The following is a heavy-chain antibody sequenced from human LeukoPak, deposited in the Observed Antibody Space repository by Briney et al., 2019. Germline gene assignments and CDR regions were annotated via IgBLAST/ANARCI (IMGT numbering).Heavy chain of an antibody. CDR3: ARELAYGSGSYNDY. CDR2: INPNSGGT. Sequence: ASVKVSCKASGYTFTGYYMHWVRQAPGQGLEWMGWINPNSGGTNYAQKFQGRVTITTDESTSTAYMELSSLRSEDTAVYYCARELAYGSGSYNDYWGQGTLVTVSS. D-gene: IGHD3-10*01. CDR1: GYTFTGYY. J-gene: IGHJ4*02. V-gene: IGHV1-2*02.